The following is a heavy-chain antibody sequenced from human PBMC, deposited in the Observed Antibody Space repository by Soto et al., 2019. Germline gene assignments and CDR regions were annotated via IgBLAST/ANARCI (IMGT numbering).Heavy chain of an antibody. CDR2: ISAYNGNT. CDR1: GYTFTSYG. Sequence: ASVKVSCKASGYTFTSYGISWVRQAPGQGLEWMGWISAYNGNTNYAQKPQGRVTMTTDPSTSTAYMELRSLRSDDTAVYYCARDPESYYYYGMDVWGQGTTVTVSS. CDR3: ARDPESYYYYGMDV. V-gene: IGHV1-18*01. J-gene: IGHJ6*02.